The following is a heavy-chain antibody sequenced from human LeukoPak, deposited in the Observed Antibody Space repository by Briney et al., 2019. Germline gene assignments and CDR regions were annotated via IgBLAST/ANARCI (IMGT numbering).Heavy chain of an antibody. CDR2: INHSGST. CDR1: GGSSSGYY. Sequence: SETLSLTCAVYGGSSSGYYWSWIRQPPGKGLEWIGEINHSGSTNYNPSLKSRVTISVDTSKNQFSLKLSSVTAADTAVYYCARVCYYDSSGYCYWGQGTLVTVSS. CDR3: ARVCYYDSSGYCY. D-gene: IGHD3-22*01. V-gene: IGHV4-34*01. J-gene: IGHJ4*02.